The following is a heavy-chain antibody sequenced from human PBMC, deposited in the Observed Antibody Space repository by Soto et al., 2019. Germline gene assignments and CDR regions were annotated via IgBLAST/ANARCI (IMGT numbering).Heavy chain of an antibody. J-gene: IGHJ4*01. Sequence: TLSLTCAITGDSVSSNSAVWSWVRQSPSRGLEWLGRTYYRSKWYYEYAVSVRGRITINPDTSKNQYSLQLNSVTPEDTAVYFCARGEQYSGRIFDYWGQGTLVNVSS. D-gene: IGHD1-26*01. CDR1: GDSVSSNSAV. CDR3: ARGEQYSGRIFDY. V-gene: IGHV6-1*01. CDR2: TYYRSKWYY.